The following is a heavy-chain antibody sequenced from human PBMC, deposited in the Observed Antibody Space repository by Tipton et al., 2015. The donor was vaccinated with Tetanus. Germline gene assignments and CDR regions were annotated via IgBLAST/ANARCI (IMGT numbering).Heavy chain of an antibody. CDR2: IYTSGST. CDR3: ARGGNWNYLVSVGNCFDP. CDR1: GGSISSYY. Sequence: TLSLTCTVSGGSISSYYWSWIRQPAGKGLEWIGRIYTSGSTNYNPSLKSRVTMSVDTSKNQFSLKLSSVTAADTAVYYCARGGNWNYLVSVGNCFDPWGQGTLVTVSS. J-gene: IGHJ5*02. V-gene: IGHV4-4*07. D-gene: IGHD1-7*01.